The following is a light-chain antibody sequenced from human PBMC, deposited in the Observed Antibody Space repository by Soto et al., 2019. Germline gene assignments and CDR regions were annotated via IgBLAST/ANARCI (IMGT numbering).Light chain of an antibody. J-gene: IGLJ2*01. CDR1: ASNIGGHS. CDR3: GSWDDSLNGPV. CDR2: RNG. Sequence: QSVLTQPPSASGAPGQRVTISCSGSASNIGGHSVDWYQQVPGVAPKLLIYRNGLRPSGVPDRFSGSRSGTSASLAISGLQSEDEADYYCGSWDDSLNGPVFGGGTKVTVL. V-gene: IGLV1-44*01.